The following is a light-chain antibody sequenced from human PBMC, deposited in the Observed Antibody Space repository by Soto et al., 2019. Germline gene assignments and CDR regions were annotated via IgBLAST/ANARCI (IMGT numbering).Light chain of an antibody. Sequence: QSLLTHHPSLSGAPGQRVTISCTGSSSKIGAGYDVHWYQQLPGTAPKLLIYGNSNRPSGVPDRFSGSKSGTSASLAITGLQAEDEADYYCQSYDSSLSGYVFGTGTKVTVL. V-gene: IGLV1-40*01. CDR1: SSKIGAGYD. CDR2: GNS. CDR3: QSYDSSLSGYV. J-gene: IGLJ1*01.